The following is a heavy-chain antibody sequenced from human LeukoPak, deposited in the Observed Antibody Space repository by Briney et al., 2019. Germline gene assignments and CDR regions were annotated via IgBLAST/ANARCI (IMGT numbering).Heavy chain of an antibody. CDR2: IYYSGST. CDR3: ARATYGDYAQVGFDY. J-gene: IGHJ4*02. D-gene: IGHD4-17*01. Sequence: SETLSLTCTVSGGSISSYYWSWIRQSPGKGLEWIGYIYYSGSTNYNPSLKSRVTISVDTSKNQFSLKLSSVTAADTAVYYCARATYGDYAQVGFDYWGQGTLVTVSS. CDR1: GGSISSYY. V-gene: IGHV4-59*01.